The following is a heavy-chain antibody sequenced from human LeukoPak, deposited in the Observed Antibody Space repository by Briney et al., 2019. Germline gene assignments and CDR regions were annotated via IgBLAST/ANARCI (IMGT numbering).Heavy chain of an antibody. D-gene: IGHD3-16*02. Sequence: GGSLRLSCAASGFTFSSYSMNWVRQAPGKGLEWVSSISSSSSYIYYADSVKGRFTISRDNAKNSLYLQMNSLRAEDTAVYYCARAYDYVWGSYRQSFDYWGQGILVTVSS. J-gene: IGHJ4*02. V-gene: IGHV3-21*01. CDR2: ISSSSSYI. CDR3: ARAYDYVWGSYRQSFDY. CDR1: GFTFSSYS.